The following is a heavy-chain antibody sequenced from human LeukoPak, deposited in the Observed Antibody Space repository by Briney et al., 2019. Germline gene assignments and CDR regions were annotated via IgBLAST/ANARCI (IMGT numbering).Heavy chain of an antibody. CDR1: GFIFSSYW. D-gene: IGHD1-26*01. V-gene: IGHV3-30-3*01. J-gene: IGHJ3*02. CDR2: ISSDGNTK. Sequence: PGGSLRLSCAASGFIFSSYWMSWVRQAPGKGLEWAAVISSDGNTKYYADSVEGRFTISRDNSNNTLYLQMNSLGADDTAIYYCARRRIVGSTDDAFDIWGQGTMVTFSS. CDR3: ARRRIVGSTDDAFDI.